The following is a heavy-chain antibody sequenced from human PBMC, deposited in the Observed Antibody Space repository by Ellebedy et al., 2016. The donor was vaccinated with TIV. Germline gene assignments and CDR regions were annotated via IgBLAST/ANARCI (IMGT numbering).Heavy chain of an antibody. V-gene: IGHV4-34*01. CDR2: IYHSGST. D-gene: IGHD2-8*02. CDR3: ARAAGGGYYYMDV. J-gene: IGHJ6*03. Sequence: SETLSLXCAVYDWSFTGYYWSWIRQPPGKGLEWIGEIYHSGSTNYNPSLKSRVTISVDTSKKQFSLKLSSVTAADTAVYYCARAAGGGYYYMDVWGKGTTVTVSS. CDR1: DWSFTGYY.